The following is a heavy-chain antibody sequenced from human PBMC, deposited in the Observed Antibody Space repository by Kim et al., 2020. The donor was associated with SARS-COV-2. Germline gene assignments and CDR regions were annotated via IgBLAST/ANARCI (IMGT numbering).Heavy chain of an antibody. Sequence: GGSLRLSCAASEFTLSRHWMSWVRLTPRKGLEWVANINEVGSERSYVDSVKGRFTISRDNAKNSLYLQMNSLTVEDTALYFCARVRLRAPRSPPDIWGQGTMVSVSS. D-gene: IGHD2-21*02. V-gene: IGHV3-7*01. J-gene: IGHJ3*02. CDR1: EFTLSRHW. CDR2: INEVGSER. CDR3: ARVRLRAPRSPPDI.